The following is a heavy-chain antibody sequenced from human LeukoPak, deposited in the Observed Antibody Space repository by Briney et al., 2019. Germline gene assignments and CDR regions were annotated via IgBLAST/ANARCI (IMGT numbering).Heavy chain of an antibody. D-gene: IGHD2-15*01. J-gene: IGHJ4*02. V-gene: IGHV6-1*01. CDR3: ARAFHSFYFDY. CDR1: GDSVSSNTAA. Sequence: SHTLSLTCAISGDSVSSNTAAWNWLRQSPSRGLEWLGRTCYRSKWYNDYAVSVKSRITINPDTSKNQFSLQLDSVTPEDTAVYYCARAFHSFYFDYWGQGTLVT. CDR2: TCYRSKWYN.